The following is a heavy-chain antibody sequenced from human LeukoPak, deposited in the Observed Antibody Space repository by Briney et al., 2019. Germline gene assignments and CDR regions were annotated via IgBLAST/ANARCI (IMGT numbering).Heavy chain of an antibody. J-gene: IGHJ4*02. Sequence: GESLKISCKCSGYSFISYWIGWVRQKPGKGLEWMGIIYCGDSDTRYSPSFQGQVTISADKSISTAYLQWSSLKASDTAMYYCARGVGYGGTYFNYWGQGTLVTVSS. V-gene: IGHV5-51*01. CDR3: ARGVGYGGTYFNY. D-gene: IGHD2-15*01. CDR2: IYCGDSDT. CDR1: GYSFISYW.